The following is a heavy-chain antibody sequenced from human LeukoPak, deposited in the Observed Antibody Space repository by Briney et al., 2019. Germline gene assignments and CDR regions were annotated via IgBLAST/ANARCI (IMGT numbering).Heavy chain of an antibody. D-gene: IGHD5-18*01. Sequence: SETLSLTCAVSGYSISSGYYWGWIRQPPGKGLEWIGSIYHSGSTYYNPSLKSRVTISVDTSKNQFSLKLSSVTAADTAVYYCARLDTAMVRFDYWGQGTLVTVSS. CDR3: ARLDTAMVRFDY. V-gene: IGHV4-38-2*01. CDR2: IYHSGST. J-gene: IGHJ4*02. CDR1: GYSISSGYY.